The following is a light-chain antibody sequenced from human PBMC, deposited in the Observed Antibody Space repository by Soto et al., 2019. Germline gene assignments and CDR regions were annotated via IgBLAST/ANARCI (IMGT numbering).Light chain of an antibody. CDR3: MQFASFPRT. J-gene: IGKJ1*01. CDR1: QSLVYSDGSNY. V-gene: IGKV2-24*01. Sequence: DVVLTQTPLSSPVTLGQPASISCRASQSLVYSDGSNYLSWLQQTPGQTPRLLIYQTSNRYSGVADRFSGSGAGTDFTLKISSVEAEDFGVYYCMQFASFPRTFGQGTKVEIK. CDR2: QTS.